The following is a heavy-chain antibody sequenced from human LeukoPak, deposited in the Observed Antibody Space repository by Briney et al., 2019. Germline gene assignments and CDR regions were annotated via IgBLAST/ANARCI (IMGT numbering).Heavy chain of an antibody. D-gene: IGHD3-22*01. V-gene: IGHV3-23*01. CDR3: AKPYYYESSGYDEFDY. J-gene: IGHJ4*02. Sequence: GGSLRLSCAASGFTFSSYAMSWVRQAPGKGLEWLSAIRGSGGTTYYADSVKGRFTISRDNSKNTLYLQMNSLRAEDTAVYYCAKPYYYESSGYDEFDYWGQGTLVTVSS. CDR2: IRGSGGTT. CDR1: GFTFSSYA.